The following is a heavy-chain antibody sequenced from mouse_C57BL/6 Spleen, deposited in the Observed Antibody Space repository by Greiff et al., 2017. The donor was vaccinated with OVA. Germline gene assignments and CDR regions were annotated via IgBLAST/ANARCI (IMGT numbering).Heavy chain of an antibody. J-gene: IGHJ4*01. D-gene: IGHD4-1*01. CDR1: GFTFSSYA. V-gene: IGHV5-9-1*02. CDR2: ISSGGDYI. Sequence: EVQGVESGAGLVKPGGSLKLSCAASGFTFSSYAMSWVRQTPEKRLEWVAYISSGGDYIYYADTVKGRFTISRDNARNTLYLQMSSLKSEDTAMYYCTSVTGTGGAMDYWGQGTSVTVSS. CDR3: TSVTGTGGAMDY.